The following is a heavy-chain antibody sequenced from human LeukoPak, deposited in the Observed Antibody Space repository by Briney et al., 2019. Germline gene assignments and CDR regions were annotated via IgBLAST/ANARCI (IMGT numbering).Heavy chain of an antibody. Sequence: GGSLRLSRAASGFTFSSYPMNWVRQAPGKGLEWLSHISSTDGTIYYADSVKGRLTVSRDDAKNSLYLQMNSLRAEDTAVYYCAKSDPYGDSLIEIWGQGALVTVSS. CDR2: ISSTDGTI. D-gene: IGHD4-17*01. J-gene: IGHJ4*02. CDR3: AKSDPYGDSLIEI. V-gene: IGHV3-48*03. CDR1: GFTFSSYP.